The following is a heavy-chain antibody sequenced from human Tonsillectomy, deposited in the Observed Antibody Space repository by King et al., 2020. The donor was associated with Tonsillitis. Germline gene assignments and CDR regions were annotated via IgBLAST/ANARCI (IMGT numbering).Heavy chain of an antibody. D-gene: IGHD4-17*01. Sequence: VQLVESGGGVVQPGGSLRISCAASGFTFDDYAMHWVRQGPGKGLDWVYIISGDGGNTYYADAVKGLFTISRDNRKNSLYLQMNSLRTEDTALYYCAKDIRYGDSPEYFDYWGQGTLVTVSS. V-gene: IGHV3-43*02. J-gene: IGHJ4*02. CDR2: ISGDGGNT. CDR1: GFTFDDYA. CDR3: AKDIRYGDSPEYFDY.